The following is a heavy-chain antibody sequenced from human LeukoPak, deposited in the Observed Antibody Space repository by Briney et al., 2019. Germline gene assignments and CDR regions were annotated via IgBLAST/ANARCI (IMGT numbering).Heavy chain of an antibody. V-gene: IGHV3-66*02. Sequence: GGSLRLSCAASGITVSNNYMNWVRQAPGKGLEWVSVIHIDGTTYCADSVKGRFTISRDNSKNTAYLKINSLRPEDTALYYCASGSDSSYWGQGTLVTVSS. J-gene: IGHJ4*02. D-gene: IGHD6-19*01. CDR1: GITVSNNY. CDR2: IHIDGTT. CDR3: ASGSDSSY.